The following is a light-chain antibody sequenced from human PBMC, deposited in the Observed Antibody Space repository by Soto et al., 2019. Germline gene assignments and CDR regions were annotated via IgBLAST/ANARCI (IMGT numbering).Light chain of an antibody. CDR1: SSDVGTYNL. V-gene: IGLV2-23*01. J-gene: IGLJ3*02. CDR2: EGS. Sequence: QSALTQPASVSGSPGQSITISCTETSSDVGTYNLVSWYQQHPGKAPKLMIYEGSKRPSGVSNRFSGSKSGNTASLTISGLQAEDEADYYCCSYASSTTVVFGGGTKLTVL. CDR3: CSYASSTTVV.